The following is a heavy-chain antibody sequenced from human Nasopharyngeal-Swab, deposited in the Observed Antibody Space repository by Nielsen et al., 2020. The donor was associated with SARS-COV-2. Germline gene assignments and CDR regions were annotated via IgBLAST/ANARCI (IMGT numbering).Heavy chain of an antibody. CDR2: ISRDSGSI. V-gene: IGHV3-9*02. J-gene: IGHJ6*02. Sequence: GGSLRLSCEGPGLSTDEYAMYWFRQAPGKGLEWAPVISRDSGSIDYVDSVKGRFTISSDNAKNSLYLQMNSLRPEDTALYYCAKDWRTGRSLGLFGMDVWGQGTTVIVSS. D-gene: IGHD7-27*01. CDR3: AKDWRTGRSLGLFGMDV. CDR1: GLSTDEYA.